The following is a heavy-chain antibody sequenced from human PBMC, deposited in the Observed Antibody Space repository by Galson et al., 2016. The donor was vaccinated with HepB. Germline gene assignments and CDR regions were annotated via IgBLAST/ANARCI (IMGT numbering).Heavy chain of an antibody. V-gene: IGHV3-9*01. CDR1: GFTFDDYG. Sequence: SLRLSCAASGFTFDDYGMHWIRQLPGRGLEWVSGISWNGGYTNYADSVKGRFTISRDNSKNSLFLQMNTVRAEDTAFYFCAKGISDFVGFYPDYWGQGVLVTVSS. CDR3: AKGISDFVGFYPDY. J-gene: IGHJ4*02. D-gene: IGHD3-3*01. CDR2: ISWNGGYT.